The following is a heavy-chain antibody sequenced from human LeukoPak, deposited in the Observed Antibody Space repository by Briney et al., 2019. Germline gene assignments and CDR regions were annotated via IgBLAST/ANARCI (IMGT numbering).Heavy chain of an antibody. Sequence: GGSLRLSCATSGFTFSSYGMHWVRQAPGKGLEWVAVISYDGSNKYYADSVKGRFTISRDNSKNTLFLQMNSLRAEDTAVYYCAKDSGLVRIYYYYGMDVWGQGTTVTVSS. V-gene: IGHV3-30*18. CDR1: GFTFSSYG. J-gene: IGHJ6*02. D-gene: IGHD3/OR15-3a*01. CDR2: ISYDGSNK. CDR3: AKDSGLVRIYYYYGMDV.